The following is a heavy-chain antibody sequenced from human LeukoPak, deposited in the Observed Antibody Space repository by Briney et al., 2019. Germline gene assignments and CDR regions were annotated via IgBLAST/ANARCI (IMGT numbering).Heavy chain of an antibody. D-gene: IGHD1-26*01. CDR1: GGTFSSYA. J-gene: IGHJ4*02. V-gene: IGHV1-69*04. CDR3: ARGLVGVWPFDY. Sequence: ASVKVSCKASGGTFSSYAISWVRQAPGQGLEWMGRLIPIFGIANYAQKFQGRVTITADKSTSTAYMELSSLRSEDTAVYYCARGLVGVWPFDYWGQGTLVTVSS. CDR2: LIPIFGIA.